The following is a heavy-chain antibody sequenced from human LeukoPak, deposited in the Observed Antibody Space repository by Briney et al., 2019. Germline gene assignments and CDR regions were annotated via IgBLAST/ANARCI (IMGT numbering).Heavy chain of an antibody. CDR3: AKDLPDYGDYIEGY. V-gene: IGHV3-23*01. J-gene: IGHJ4*02. Sequence: GGSLRLSCAASGFTFSSFAMSWVRQAPGKGLEWVSTISGSGGSTNYADSVKGRFTFSRDNSKTTLYLQMNSLRAEDTALYYCAKDLPDYGDYIEGYWGQGTLVTVSS. D-gene: IGHD4-17*01. CDR2: ISGSGGST. CDR1: GFTFSSFA.